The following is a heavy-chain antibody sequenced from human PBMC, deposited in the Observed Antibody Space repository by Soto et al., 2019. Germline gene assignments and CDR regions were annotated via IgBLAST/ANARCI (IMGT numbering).Heavy chain of an antibody. J-gene: IGHJ6*02. CDR1: GFIFSSNA. V-gene: IGHV3-30-3*01. D-gene: IGHD5-18*01. CDR3: ARASGGYSYGNYWDYGMDV. Sequence: GGSLRLSCAASGFIFSSNAMHWVRQAPGKGLEWVALISYDGSNKYYADSVKGRFTISRDNSKNTLYLQMNSLRAEDTAVYYCARASGGYSYGNYWDYGMDVWGQGTTVTVSS. CDR2: ISYDGSNK.